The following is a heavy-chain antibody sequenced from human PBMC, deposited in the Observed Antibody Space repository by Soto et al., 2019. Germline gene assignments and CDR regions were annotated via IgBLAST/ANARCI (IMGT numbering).Heavy chain of an antibody. J-gene: IGHJ5*02. D-gene: IGHD1-1*01. V-gene: IGHV1-46*01. CDR2: FNPYTGGA. CDR3: ARLWGEIGTEFDP. CDR1: GYTFTTYY. Sequence: QGQLVQSGAEVKKPGASVKVSCKASGYTFTTYYIHWTRQAPVQGLEWMGMFNPYTGGARYAHKFPGRVTMTGDPSTSTGYMELSRLRSDDTAVYYCARLWGEIGTEFDPWGQGTLVTVSS.